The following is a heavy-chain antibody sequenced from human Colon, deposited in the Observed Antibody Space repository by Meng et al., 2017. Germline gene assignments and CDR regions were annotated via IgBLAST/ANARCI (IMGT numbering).Heavy chain of an antibody. V-gene: IGHV4-34*01. J-gene: IGHJ4*02. D-gene: IGHD3-16*01. Sequence: HVRAHEGGEGLLKPSETLALTCAVYGGSFSGYYWSWIRQPPGKGLEWIGEINHSGSTNYNPSLKSRVTISVDTSKNQFSLKLSSVTAADTAVYYCARSLGYYDYVWGSYPPGYWGQGTLVTVSS. CDR1: GGSFSGYY. CDR2: INHSGST. CDR3: ARSLGYYDYVWGSYPPGY.